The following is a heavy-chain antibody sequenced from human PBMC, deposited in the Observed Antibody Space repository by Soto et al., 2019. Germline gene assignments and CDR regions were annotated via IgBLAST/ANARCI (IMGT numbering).Heavy chain of an antibody. Sequence: GGSLRLSCAASGFTFSSYSMNWVRQAPGKGLEWVSYISSSSSTKYYADSVEGRFTISRDNAKNSLYLQMNSLRDEDTAVYYCARGPDVWSGYLSYYYGMDVWGQGTTVTVSS. CDR2: ISSSSSTK. J-gene: IGHJ6*02. D-gene: IGHD3-3*01. CDR3: ARGPDVWSGYLSYYYGMDV. V-gene: IGHV3-48*02. CDR1: GFTFSSYS.